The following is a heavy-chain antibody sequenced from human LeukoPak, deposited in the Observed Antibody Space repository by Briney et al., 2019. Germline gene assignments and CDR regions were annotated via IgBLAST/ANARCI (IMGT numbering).Heavy chain of an antibody. J-gene: IGHJ4*02. CDR2: IYYSGST. CDR1: GASISSYY. Sequence: SETLSLTCTVSGASISSYYWTWLRQPPGKGLEWIGYIYYSGSTNYNPSLKSRVTISVDTSKNQFSLKLSSVTAADTAVYYCARDAYGNYFDYWGQGTLVTVSS. D-gene: IGHD4-17*01. V-gene: IGHV4-59*01. CDR3: ARDAYGNYFDY.